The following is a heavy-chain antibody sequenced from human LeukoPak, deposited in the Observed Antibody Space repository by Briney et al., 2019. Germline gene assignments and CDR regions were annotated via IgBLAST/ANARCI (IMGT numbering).Heavy chain of an antibody. CDR3: VRLVRGTTFDP. Sequence: GGSLRLSCAASGFTFSDYEMNWVRQAPEKGLEWLSSISGSGTTIDYADSVKGRFTISRDNAKTSLFLQMNNLTAEDSAVYYCVRLVRGTTFDPWGQGALVAVSS. D-gene: IGHD3-10*01. CDR2: ISGSGTTI. V-gene: IGHV3-48*03. J-gene: IGHJ5*02. CDR1: GFTFSDYE.